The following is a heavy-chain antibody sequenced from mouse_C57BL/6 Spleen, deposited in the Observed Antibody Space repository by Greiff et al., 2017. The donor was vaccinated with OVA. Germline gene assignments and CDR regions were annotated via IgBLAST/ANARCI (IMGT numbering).Heavy chain of an antibody. Sequence: QVQLQQSGAELVRPGTSVKVSCKASGYAFTNYLIEWVKQRPGQGLEWIGVINPGSGGTNYNEKFKGKATLTADKSSSTAYMQLSSLTSEDSAVYFCARGDYDGGGAYWGQGTLVTVSA. CDR3: ARGDYDGGGAY. D-gene: IGHD2-4*01. J-gene: IGHJ3*01. V-gene: IGHV1-54*01. CDR1: GYAFTNYL. CDR2: INPGSGGT.